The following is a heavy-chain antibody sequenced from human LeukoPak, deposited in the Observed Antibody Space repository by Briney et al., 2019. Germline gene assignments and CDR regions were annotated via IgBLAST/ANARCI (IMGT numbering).Heavy chain of an antibody. J-gene: IGHJ4*01. Sequence: GESLKISCQGSGYSFSTYWIAWVRQMPGKGLEWMGILYPDGSTTRYSPSFQDRVTISADKSIHTAYMQWSSLKASDSAMYYCARTRYNHGYTDYFDFWGQGTLVTASS. V-gene: IGHV5-51*01. CDR2: LYPDGSTT. CDR3: ARTRYNHGYTDYFDF. CDR1: GYSFSTYW. D-gene: IGHD3-16*01.